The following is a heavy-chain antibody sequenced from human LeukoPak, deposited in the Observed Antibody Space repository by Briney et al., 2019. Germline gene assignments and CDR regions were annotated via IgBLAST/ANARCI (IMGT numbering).Heavy chain of an antibody. Sequence: SETLSLTCTVSGGSISSYYWSWIRQPAGKGLEWIGRIYTSGSTNYNPSLKSRVTMSVDTSKNQFSLKLSSVTAADTAVYYCVSEWALGHSGYDPGYWGQGTLVTVSS. CDR3: VSEWALGHSGYDPGY. D-gene: IGHD5-12*01. CDR2: IYTSGST. CDR1: GGSISSYY. V-gene: IGHV4-4*07. J-gene: IGHJ4*02.